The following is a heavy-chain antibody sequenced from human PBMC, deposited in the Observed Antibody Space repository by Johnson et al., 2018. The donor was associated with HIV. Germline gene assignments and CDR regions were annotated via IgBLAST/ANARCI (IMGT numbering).Heavy chain of an antibody. CDR1: GFTFSSYW. V-gene: IGHV3-7*01. CDR3: ARVAVLWFRDTNAFDI. Sequence: VQLVESGGGLVQPGGSLRLSCAASGFTFSSYWMSWVRQAPGKGLEWVANIKQDGSEKYSVDSVKSRFPISRDNAKNSLYLQMNSLRAEDTAVYYCARVAVLWFRDTNAFDIWGQGTMVTVSS. CDR2: IKQDGSEK. D-gene: IGHD3-10*01. J-gene: IGHJ3*02.